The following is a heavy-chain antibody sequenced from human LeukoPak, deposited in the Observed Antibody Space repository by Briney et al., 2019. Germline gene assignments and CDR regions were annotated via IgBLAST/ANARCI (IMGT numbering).Heavy chain of an antibody. CDR2: IYYSGST. Sequence: SETLSLTCTVSGGSISSYYWSWIRQPPGRGLEWIGYIYYSGSTNYNPSLKSRVTISVDTSKNQFSLKLSSVTAADTAVYYCARREADAFDIWGQGTMVTVSS. J-gene: IGHJ3*02. V-gene: IGHV4-59*08. CDR1: GGSISSYY. CDR3: ARREADAFDI.